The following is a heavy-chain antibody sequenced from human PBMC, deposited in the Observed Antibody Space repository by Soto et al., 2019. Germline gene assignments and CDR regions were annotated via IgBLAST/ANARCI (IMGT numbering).Heavy chain of an antibody. V-gene: IGHV4-31*03. Sequence: QVQLQESGPGLVKPSQTLSLTCTVSGGPVINGDSYLNWIRQHPEKGLEWMGYINYRGTTNYNAFLKSRILISVDTSKNQSSLRLTSVTAADTAVYYCARDAPGAVPYWGQGTLVTVSS. CDR2: INYRGTT. CDR3: ARDAPGAVPY. CDR1: GGPVINGDSY. J-gene: IGHJ4*02. D-gene: IGHD6-19*01.